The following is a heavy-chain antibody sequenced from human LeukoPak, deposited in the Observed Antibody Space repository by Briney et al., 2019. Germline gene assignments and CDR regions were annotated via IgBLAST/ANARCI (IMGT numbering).Heavy chain of an antibody. D-gene: IGHD2-15*01. J-gene: IGHJ4*02. CDR1: GFTFSSYS. CDR3: ARVLLGYCSGGSCYGEDY. CDR2: ISSSSSYI. V-gene: IGHV3-21*01. Sequence: GGSLRLSCAASGFTFSSYSMNWVRQAPGKGLEWVSSISSSSSYIYYADSVKGRFAISRDNAKNSMYLQMNSLRAEDTAGYYCARVLLGYCSGGSCYGEDYWGQGTLVTLS.